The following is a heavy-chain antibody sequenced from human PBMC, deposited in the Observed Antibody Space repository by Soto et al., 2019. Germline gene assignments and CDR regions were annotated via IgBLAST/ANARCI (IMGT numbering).Heavy chain of an antibody. Sequence: SETLSLTCTVSGGSISSSSYYWGWIRQPPGKGLEWIGSIYYSGSTYYNPSLKSRVTISVDTSKNQFSLKLSSVTAADTAVYYCARHGSGYDYYYYMDVWGKGTTVTVSS. CDR1: GGSISSSSYY. D-gene: IGHD5-12*01. V-gene: IGHV4-39*01. CDR2: IYYSGST. CDR3: ARHGSGYDYYYYMDV. J-gene: IGHJ6*03.